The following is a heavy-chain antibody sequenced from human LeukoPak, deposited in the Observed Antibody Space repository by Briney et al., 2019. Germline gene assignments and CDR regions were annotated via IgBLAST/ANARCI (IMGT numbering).Heavy chain of an antibody. J-gene: IGHJ6*03. D-gene: IGHD6-13*01. V-gene: IGHV1-24*01. CDR3: ATALAAADPGRYYYYYMDV. CDR1: GYTLTELS. CDR2: FDPDDGET. Sequence: ASVKVSCKVSGYTLTELSMHWVRQAPGKGLEWMGGFDPDDGETIYAQKFQGRVTMTEDTSTDTAYMELSSLRSEDTAVYYCATALAAADPGRYYYYYMDVWGKRTTVTVSS.